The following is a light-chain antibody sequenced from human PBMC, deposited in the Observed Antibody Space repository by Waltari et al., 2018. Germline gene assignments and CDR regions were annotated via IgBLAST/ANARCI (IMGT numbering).Light chain of an antibody. CDR1: HNISTS. J-gene: IGKJ1*01. Sequence: DIQMTQSPSSLSASVGDRVTITCRASHNISTSLNWYRQKPGKAPTLLIYAASSLQSGVPSRFSGSGSGTDFALTISSLQAEDVAVYFCQQYYTPPWTFGQGTKVEIK. V-gene: IGKV1-39*01. CDR3: QQYYTPPWT. CDR2: AAS.